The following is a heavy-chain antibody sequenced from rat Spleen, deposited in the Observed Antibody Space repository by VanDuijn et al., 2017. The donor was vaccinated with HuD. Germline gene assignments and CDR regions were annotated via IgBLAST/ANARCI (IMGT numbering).Heavy chain of an antibody. Sequence: EVQLVESGGGLVQPGGSLKLSCAASGFTFSNYGMAWVRQAPGKGLEWVATITSGGSNTYYPDSVKGRFTISRDNAKSTLYLQMDSLRSEDTATYYCASQLTAYWYFDFWGPGTMVTVSS. CDR2: ITSGGSNT. CDR1: GFTFSNYG. J-gene: IGHJ1*01. V-gene: IGHV5-29*01. D-gene: IGHD5-1*01. CDR3: ASQLTAYWYFDF.